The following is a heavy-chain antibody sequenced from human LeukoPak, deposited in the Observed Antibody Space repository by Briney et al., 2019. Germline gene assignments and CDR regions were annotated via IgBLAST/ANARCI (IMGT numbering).Heavy chain of an antibody. Sequence: PGGSLRLSCAASGFTFTNYWMSCVRQAPGKGLEWVANINQDGSEKHYVDSVKGRFTISRDNTENPLYLQMNSVRAEDTAVYYCARGSVIIDGNYYFFGMDVWGQGTTVTVSS. CDR3: ARGSVIIDGNYYFFGMDV. CDR2: INQDGSEK. D-gene: IGHD2/OR15-2a*01. V-gene: IGHV3-7*04. CDR1: GFTFTNYW. J-gene: IGHJ6*02.